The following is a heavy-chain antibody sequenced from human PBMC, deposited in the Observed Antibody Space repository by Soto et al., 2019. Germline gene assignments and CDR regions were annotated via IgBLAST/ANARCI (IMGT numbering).Heavy chain of an antibody. V-gene: IGHV4-39*01. CDR1: GGSISSSSYY. CDR2: IYYSGST. Sequence: QLQLQESGPGLVKPSETLSLTCTVSGGSISSSSYYWGWIRQPPGKGLEWIGSIYYSGSTYYNPYLKSRGTISVDTSKNQFSLKLSSVTAADTAVYYCARDGYCSGGSCYRRFDPWGQGTLVTVSS. D-gene: IGHD2-15*01. J-gene: IGHJ5*02. CDR3: ARDGYCSGGSCYRRFDP.